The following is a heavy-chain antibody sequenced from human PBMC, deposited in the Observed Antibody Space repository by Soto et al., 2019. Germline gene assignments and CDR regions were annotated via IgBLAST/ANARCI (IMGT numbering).Heavy chain of an antibody. CDR3: ARPPGYVSDWYYFDL. D-gene: IGHD3-9*01. Sequence: ASVKVSCKASGYTFTGYYMHWVRQAPGQGFEWMGRISPKSGGTNYAQKFQGRVTMTWDTSFNTAYMELSSLMFEDTAVYYCARPPGYVSDWYYFDLWGQGTLVTVSS. J-gene: IGHJ4*02. V-gene: IGHV1-2*02. CDR1: GYTFTGYY. CDR2: ISPKSGGT.